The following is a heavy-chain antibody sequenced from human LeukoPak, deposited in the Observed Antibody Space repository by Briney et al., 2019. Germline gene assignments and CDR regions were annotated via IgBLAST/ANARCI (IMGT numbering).Heavy chain of an antibody. CDR2: NNGAGTT. V-gene: IGHV4-34*01. CDR3: ARCRDNAHYFYYMGV. D-gene: IGHD2-2*01. CDR1: GGSLRGYY. J-gene: IGHJ6*03. Sequence: SETLSLTCTVFGGSLRGYYWTWIRQSPGKGLEWIGENNGAGTTNYNPSLKSRVVISIDGSKNQLSLRLTSVTAADAATYFCARCRDNAHYFYYMGVWGEGTTVTVSS.